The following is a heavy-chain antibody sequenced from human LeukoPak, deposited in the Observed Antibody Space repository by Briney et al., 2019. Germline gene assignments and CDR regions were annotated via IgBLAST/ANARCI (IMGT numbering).Heavy chain of an antibody. CDR1: GGSVSSSF. CDR3: AKVVVAAASYYVMDV. D-gene: IGHD2-15*01. CDR2: IFYSGTT. J-gene: IGHJ6*02. V-gene: IGHV4-39*07. Sequence: PSETLSLTCTVSGGSVSSSFWSWIRQPPGKGLEWTGSIFYSGTTYYNPSLKSRVTISVDTSKNQFSLKLRSVTAADTAVYYCAKVVVAAASYYVMDVWGQGTTVTVSS.